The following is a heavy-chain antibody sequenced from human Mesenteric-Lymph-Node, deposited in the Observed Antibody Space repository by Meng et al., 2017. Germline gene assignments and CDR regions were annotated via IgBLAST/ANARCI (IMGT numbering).Heavy chain of an antibody. V-gene: IGHV4-30-4*01. CDR2: IYYSGST. D-gene: IGHD1-26*01. CDR3: ARGQRSYSGSYPEWFDP. J-gene: IGHJ5*02. Sequence: TVLVKPSHTLSLTCTVSGGSISSGDYYWSCIRQPPGKGLEWIGCIYYSGSTYYNPSLKGRVTISVDTSRNQFSLNLSSVTAADTAVYYCARGQRSYSGSYPEWFDPWGQGTLVTVSS. CDR1: GGSISSGDYY.